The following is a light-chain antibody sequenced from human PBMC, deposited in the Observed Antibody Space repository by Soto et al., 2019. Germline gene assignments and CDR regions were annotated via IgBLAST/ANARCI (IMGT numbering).Light chain of an antibody. V-gene: IGLV4-60*02. CDR2: LEGSGSY. J-gene: IGLJ3*02. CDR1: SGHSSYI. CDR3: ATWDSNTRV. Sequence: QSVLTQSSSASASLGSSVKLTCTLSSGHSSYIIAWHQQQPGKAPRYLMKLEGSGSYNKGSGVPDRFSGSSSGADRYLTISNLHFKDEADYYCATWDSNTRVFGGGTKLTVL.